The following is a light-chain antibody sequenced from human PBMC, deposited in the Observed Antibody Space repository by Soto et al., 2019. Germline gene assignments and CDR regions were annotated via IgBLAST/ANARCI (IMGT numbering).Light chain of an antibody. CDR1: QGIRNY. J-gene: IGKJ3*01. CDR2: AAS. CDR3: QKYSSGPV. Sequence: DIQMTQSPTSLSASVGDRVTITCRASQGIRNYVAWYQQIPGKAPKLLFYAASTLQSGVPSRFSGSGSGTDFTLTINGLQPEDVASFSCQKYSSGPVFGPGTKVEIK. V-gene: IGKV1-27*01.